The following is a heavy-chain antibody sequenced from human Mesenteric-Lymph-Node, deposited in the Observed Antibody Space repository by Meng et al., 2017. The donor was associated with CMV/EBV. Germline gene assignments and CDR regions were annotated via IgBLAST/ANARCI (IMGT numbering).Heavy chain of an antibody. D-gene: IGHD1-26*01. V-gene: IGHV3-7*01. CDR1: GSTFSIYW. CDR3: ARGPEWELLGGRGDCGDY. Sequence: GESLKISCAASGSTFSIYWMSWVPPAPGKGLDWVANIRKLGSERHCVDSVKARFTISRDSAKKSLDLQMNSLRAEDTAVYHCARGPEWELLGGRGDCGDYWGQGTLVTVSS. J-gene: IGHJ4*02. CDR2: IRKLGSER.